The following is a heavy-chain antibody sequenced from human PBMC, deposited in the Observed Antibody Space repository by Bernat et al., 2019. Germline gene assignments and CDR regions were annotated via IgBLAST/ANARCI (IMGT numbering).Heavy chain of an antibody. CDR2: IYYSGST. J-gene: IGHJ5*02. CDR1: SGSISSTSYY. D-gene: IGHD5-18*01. V-gene: IGHV4-39*01. Sequence: QLQLQESGPGLVKPAETLSLTCTFSSGSISSTSYYWGWIRQPPGKGLEWIGSIYYSGSTYYNPSLKSRVTISVDTSKNQFSLKLSSVTAADTAVYYCARHRKYTYGYNCFDPWGQGTLVTVSS. CDR3: ARHRKYTYGYNCFDP.